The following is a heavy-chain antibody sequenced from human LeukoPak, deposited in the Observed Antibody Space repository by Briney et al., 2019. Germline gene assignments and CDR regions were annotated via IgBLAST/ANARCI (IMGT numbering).Heavy chain of an antibody. J-gene: IGHJ3*02. D-gene: IGHD3-3*01. CDR2: ISGSGGST. Sequence: GGSLRLSCAASGFTFSSYAMTWVRQAPGKGLEWVSAISGSGGSTYYADSVKGRFTISRDNSKNTLYLQMNSLRAEDTAVYYCAEDRDFWSGYDAFDIWGQGTMVTVSS. V-gene: IGHV3-23*01. CDR1: GFTFSSYA. CDR3: AEDRDFWSGYDAFDI.